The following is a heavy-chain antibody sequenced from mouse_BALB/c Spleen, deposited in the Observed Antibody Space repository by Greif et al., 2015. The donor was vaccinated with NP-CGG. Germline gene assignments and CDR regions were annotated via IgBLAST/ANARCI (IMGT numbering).Heavy chain of an antibody. V-gene: IGHV1-80*01. CDR1: GYAFSSHW. J-gene: IGHJ1*01. D-gene: IGHD2-13*01. CDR2: IYPGDGDT. Sequence: QVQLQQPGAELVRPGSSVKISCKASGYAFSSHWMNWVKQRPGQGLEWIGQIYPGDGDTNYNGKFKGKATLAADKSSSTAYMQLSSLTSEVSAVYFCAREDYCPLYCDVWGAETTLPVPS. CDR3: AREDYCPLYCDV.